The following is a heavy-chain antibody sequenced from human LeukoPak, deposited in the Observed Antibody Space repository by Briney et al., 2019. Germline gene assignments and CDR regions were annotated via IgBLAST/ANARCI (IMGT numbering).Heavy chain of an antibody. Sequence: ASVKVSCKASGYTFTSYGISWVRQAPGQGLEWMGWISAYNGNTNYAQKLQGRVTMTTDTSTSTAYMELRSLRSDDTAVYYCAREGPYYDYVWGSYRRFDYWGQGTLVTVSS. CDR1: GYTFTSYG. CDR2: ISAYNGNT. D-gene: IGHD3-16*02. J-gene: IGHJ4*02. CDR3: AREGPYYDYVWGSYRRFDY. V-gene: IGHV1-18*01.